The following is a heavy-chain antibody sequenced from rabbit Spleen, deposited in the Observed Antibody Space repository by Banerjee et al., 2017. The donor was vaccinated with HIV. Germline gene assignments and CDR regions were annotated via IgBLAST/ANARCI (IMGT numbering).Heavy chain of an antibody. D-gene: IGHD2-1*01. Sequence: QEQLVESGGGLVQPGGSLKLSCKASGFDFSSYGVSWVRQAPGKGLEWIGYIDPVFGSTYYASWVNGRFTISSHNAQNTLYLQLSSLTVADTATYFCVRDQAGDADYGPYYLNLWGPGTLVTVS. V-gene: IGHV1S47*01. J-gene: IGHJ4*01. CDR2: IDPVFGST. CDR1: GFDFSSYG. CDR3: VRDQAGDADYGPYYLNL.